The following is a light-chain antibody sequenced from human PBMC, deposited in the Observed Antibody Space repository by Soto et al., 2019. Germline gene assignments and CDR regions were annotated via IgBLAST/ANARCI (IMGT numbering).Light chain of an antibody. CDR1: QRFPSR. V-gene: IGKV1-5*01. CDR3: QQYHTYPWT. CDR2: EAS. Sequence: DIRMTQSPSTLSASVGDRVTITCRASQRFPSRLAWYQQRPGKAPSLLIYEASTLQSGVPSRFSGSGYGTQFTLTISSLHPDDFATYYCQQYHTYPWTFGQGTKVDIK. J-gene: IGKJ1*01.